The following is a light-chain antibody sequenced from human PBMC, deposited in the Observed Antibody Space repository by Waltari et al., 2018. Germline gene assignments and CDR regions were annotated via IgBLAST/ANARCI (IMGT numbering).Light chain of an antibody. J-gene: IGLJ3*02. CDR2: VNSDGSH. CDR1: GGYSIYP. Sequence: QLMLTHSLSASAARGPSVKRTCTLNGGYSIYPIACHHQQPEKGPRYLMTVNSDGSHITGDGIPDRFSGSRSGAERYLTISSLQSEDETDYYCQTGGFGFWVFGGGTKLTVL. V-gene: IGLV4-69*01. CDR3: QTGGFGFWV.